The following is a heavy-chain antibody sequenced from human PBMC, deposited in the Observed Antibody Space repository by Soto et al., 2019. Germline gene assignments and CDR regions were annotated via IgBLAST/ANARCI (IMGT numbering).Heavy chain of an antibody. CDR2: INHSGST. CDR3: ARVKQWLPYFDY. V-gene: IGHV4-34*01. D-gene: IGHD6-19*01. CDR1: GGSFSGYY. J-gene: IGHJ4*02. Sequence: PSETLSLTCAVYGGSFSGYYWSWIRQPPGKGLEWIGEINHSGSTNYNPSLKSRVTISVDTSKNQFSLKLSSVTAADTAVYYCARVKQWLPYFDYWGQGTLVTVSS.